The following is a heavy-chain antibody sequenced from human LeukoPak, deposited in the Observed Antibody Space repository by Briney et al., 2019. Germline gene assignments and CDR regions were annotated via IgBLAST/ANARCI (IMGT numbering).Heavy chain of an antibody. CDR2: INSDGSST. CDR3: ARVRGYSGSTHFDY. J-gene: IGHJ4*02. V-gene: IGHV3-74*01. Sequence: ETLSLTCTVSGGSISSSSYYWGWIRQAPGKGLVWVSRINSDGSSTSYADSVKGRFTISRDNAKSTLYLQMNSLRAEDTAVYYCARVRGYSGSTHFDYWGQGTLVTVSS. D-gene: IGHD1-26*01. CDR1: GGSISSSSYY.